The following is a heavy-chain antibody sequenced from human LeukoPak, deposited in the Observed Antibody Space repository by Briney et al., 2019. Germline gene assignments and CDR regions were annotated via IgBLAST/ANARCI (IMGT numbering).Heavy chain of an antibody. V-gene: IGHV4-59*08. CDR3: ARHETTTGTYIDY. CDR2: IYYSGST. D-gene: IGHD1-1*01. J-gene: IGHJ4*02. CDR1: GDSISSHY. Sequence: SETLSLTCTVSGDSISSHYWSWIRQSPGKGLEWIGYIYYSGSTKYNPSLKSRVTISVDTSKKQFSLKLISVTAADTAVYYCARHETTTGTYIDYWGQGTLVTVSS.